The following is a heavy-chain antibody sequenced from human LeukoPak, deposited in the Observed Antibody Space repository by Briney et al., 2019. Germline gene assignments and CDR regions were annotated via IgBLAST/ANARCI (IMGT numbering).Heavy chain of an antibody. J-gene: IGHJ6*03. CDR3: AKSPPSLMVYDYYYYYMDV. CDR2: IHNDGST. V-gene: IGHV3-53*01. CDR1: GFIVSNTY. Sequence: PGGSLRLSCAASGFIVSNTYMTWVRQAPGKGLEWVSVIHNDGSTYYADSVKGRFTISRDNSKNMLFLRMNSLRVEDTAVYYCAKSPPSLMVYDYYYYYMDVWGKGTTVTVSS. D-gene: IGHD2-8*01.